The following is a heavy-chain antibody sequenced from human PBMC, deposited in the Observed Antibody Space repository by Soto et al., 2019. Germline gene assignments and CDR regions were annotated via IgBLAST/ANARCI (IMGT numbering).Heavy chain of an antibody. CDR2: IYPGDSDT. D-gene: IGHD1-26*01. V-gene: IGHV5-51*01. Sequence: GESLKISCTGSGYSFTSYWIGWVRQMPGKGLEWMGIIYPGDSDTRYSPSFQGQVTISADKSISTAYLQWSSLKASDTAMYYCARLSGDSGSPRGFEHWGQGTLGTVYS. CDR3: ARLSGDSGSPRGFEH. CDR1: GYSFTSYW. J-gene: IGHJ5*02.